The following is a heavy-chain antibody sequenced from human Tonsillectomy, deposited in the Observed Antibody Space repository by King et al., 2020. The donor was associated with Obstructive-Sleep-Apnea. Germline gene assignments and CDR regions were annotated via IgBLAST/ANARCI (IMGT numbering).Heavy chain of an antibody. Sequence: VQLVESGGGLVKPGGSLRLSCAASGFTFGDYYMSWIRQAPGRGLEWISHISSSSSFTMYADSVKGRFTISRDSAKNSLYLQMNSLRAEDTGVYFCARYCTGGSCSYSYFGLAVWGQGTTVTVSS. J-gene: IGHJ6*02. CDR3: ARYCTGGSCSYSYFGLAV. CDR2: ISSSSSFT. V-gene: IGHV3-11*06. CDR1: GFTFGDYY. D-gene: IGHD2-15*01.